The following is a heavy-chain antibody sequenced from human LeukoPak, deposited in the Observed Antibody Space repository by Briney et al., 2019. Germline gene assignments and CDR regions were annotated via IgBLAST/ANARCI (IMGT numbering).Heavy chain of an antibody. D-gene: IGHD3-10*01. V-gene: IGHV3-48*03. CDR1: GFTFSSYE. CDR3: ARALQNYYGSGSWYLGGAFDI. CDR2: ISSSGSTI. Sequence: PGGSLRLSCAASGFTFSSYEMNWVRQAPGKGLEWVSYISSSGSTIYYADSVKGRFTISRDNSKNTLYLQMNSLRAEDTAVYYCARALQNYYGSGSWYLGGAFDIWGQGTMVTVSS. J-gene: IGHJ3*02.